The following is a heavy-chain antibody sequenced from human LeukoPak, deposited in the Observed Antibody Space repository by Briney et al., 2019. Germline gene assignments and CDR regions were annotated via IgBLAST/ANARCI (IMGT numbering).Heavy chain of an antibody. CDR3: ASGDYDSSGDEYFQH. CDR2: ISHSGST. D-gene: IGHD3-22*01. CDR1: GGSISSYY. Sequence: AETLSLTCTVSGGSISSYYWSWIRQPAGKGLEWIGEISHSGSTNYNPSLKSRVTISLDTSKNQFSLKLSSVTAADTAVYYCASGDYDSSGDEYFQHWGQGTLVTVSS. J-gene: IGHJ1*01. V-gene: IGHV4-34*01.